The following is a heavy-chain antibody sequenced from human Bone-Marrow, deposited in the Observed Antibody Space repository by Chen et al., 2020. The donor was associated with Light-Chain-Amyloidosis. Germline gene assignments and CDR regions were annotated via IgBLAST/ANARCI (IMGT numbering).Heavy chain of an antibody. J-gene: IGHJ3*02. D-gene: IGHD2-15*01. Sequence: QITLKESGPTLVKPTQTLTLTCTFSGFSLSTGGVGVGWIRQRPGKALEWLAFIFWDDEKHYSPSLRSRLTITKDTSKNQVILTLTNMDPVDSGTYCCADRGDQHSGGRPVGDFDMWGHGTMVTVSS. CDR2: IFWDDEK. CDR3: ADRGDQHSGGRPVGDFDM. CDR1: GFSLSTGGVG. V-gene: IGHV2-5*02.